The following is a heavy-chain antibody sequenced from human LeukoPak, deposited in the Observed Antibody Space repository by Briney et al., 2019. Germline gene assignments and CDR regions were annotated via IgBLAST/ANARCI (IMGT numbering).Heavy chain of an antibody. V-gene: IGHV1-69*06. CDR2: IIPIFGTA. Sequence: GASVKVSCKASGGTFSSYAISWVRQAPGQGLEWMGGIIPIFGTANYAQKFQGRVTITADKSTSTAYMELSSLRSEDTAVYYCAKDGYSGSYDYYYMDVWGKGTTVTISS. J-gene: IGHJ6*03. CDR3: AKDGYSGSYDYYYMDV. D-gene: IGHD1-26*01. CDR1: GGTFSSYA.